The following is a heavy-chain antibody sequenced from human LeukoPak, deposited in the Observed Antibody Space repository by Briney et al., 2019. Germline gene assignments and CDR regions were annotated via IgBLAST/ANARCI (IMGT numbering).Heavy chain of an antibody. CDR1: GYTFLNYG. V-gene: IGHV1-18*01. CDR3: ARSPAVASTRGDY. J-gene: IGHJ4*02. CDR2: ISAYTGHT. Sequence: GASVKVSCKASGYTFLNYGINWVRQAPGQGLEWTGWISAYTGHTDYAQKLQGRVTMTTDTSTTTAYMELRNLRSDDTAIYYCARSPAVASTRGDYWGQGTLVTVSS. D-gene: IGHD6-19*01.